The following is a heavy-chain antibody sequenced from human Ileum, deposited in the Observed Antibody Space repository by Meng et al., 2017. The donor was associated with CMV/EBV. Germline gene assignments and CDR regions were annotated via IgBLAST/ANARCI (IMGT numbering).Heavy chain of an antibody. CDR1: GGAFSGSY. Sequence: QLQRKQWGAGLLKPSEYPFLTRAVYGGAFSGSYWSWIRQPPGKGREWFGEINNGGGTTYNPSLKGRVTLSVDTAKTQFSLIVSSVTAADTAVYYCARFPFSSTWFGETYDYWGQGVLVTVSS. J-gene: IGHJ4*02. CDR2: INNGGGT. D-gene: IGHD3-10*01. CDR3: ARFPFSSTWFGETYDY. V-gene: IGHV4-34*02.